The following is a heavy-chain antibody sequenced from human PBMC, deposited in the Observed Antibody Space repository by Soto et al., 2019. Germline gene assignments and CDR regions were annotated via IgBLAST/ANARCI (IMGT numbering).Heavy chain of an antibody. J-gene: IGHJ6*02. V-gene: IGHV4-39*01. CDR1: GGSISSTNY. Sequence: QLQLQESGPGLVKPSETLSLTCTMSGGSISSTNYWGWIRQPPGKGLEWIGSVHYRGSTYHNPSLTSRVTLSVDTSKNHFSLKLNSVTAADTAVYYWARHQNGGRAVGGPDYATDVWGQGTTVTVSS. D-gene: IGHD6-13*01. CDR3: ARHQNGGRAVGGPDYATDV. CDR2: VHYRGST.